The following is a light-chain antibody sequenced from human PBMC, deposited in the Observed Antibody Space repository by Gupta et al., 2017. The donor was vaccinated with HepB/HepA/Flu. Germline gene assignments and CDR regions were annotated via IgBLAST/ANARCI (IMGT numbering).Light chain of an antibody. Sequence: SYVLTQPPSVSVTPGKTARIVCGGDSVGTKSVHWYQQKPGQAPVLVVYDDTARPSGTPERFSGSNSGNTATLIISRVEAGDEADYFCHVWDRSSEHVVFGGGTKLTVL. CDR1: SVGTKS. CDR3: HVWDRSSEHVV. CDR2: DDT. J-gene: IGLJ2*01. V-gene: IGLV3-21*03.